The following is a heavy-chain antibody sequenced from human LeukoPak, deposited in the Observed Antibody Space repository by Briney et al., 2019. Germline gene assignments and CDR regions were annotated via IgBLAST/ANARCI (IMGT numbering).Heavy chain of an antibody. J-gene: IGHJ6*04. Sequence: GGSLRLSCAASGFTFSSYEMNWVRQAPGKGLEWVSYISSSGSTIYYADSVKGRFTISRDNAKNSLYLQMNSLGAEDTAVYYCARDARSVLLWFGELSDYGMDVWGKGTTVTVSS. CDR1: GFTFSSYE. V-gene: IGHV3-48*03. CDR3: ARDARSVLLWFGELSDYGMDV. CDR2: ISSSGSTI. D-gene: IGHD3-10*01.